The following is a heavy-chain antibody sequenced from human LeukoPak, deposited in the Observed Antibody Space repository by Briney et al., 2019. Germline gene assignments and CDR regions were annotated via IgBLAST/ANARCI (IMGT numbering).Heavy chain of an antibody. CDR2: ISAYNGNT. Sequence: ASVKVSYKASGYTFTSYGISWVRQPPGQELEWMGWISAYNGNTNYAQKLQGRVTMTTDTSPSTAYMELRILGPDDTAWYYCATGYVMGVRGVNDAFDIWGQGTMVTVSS. D-gene: IGHD3-10*01. CDR1: GYTFTSYG. V-gene: IGHV1-18*01. J-gene: IGHJ3*02. CDR3: ATGYVMGVRGVNDAFDI.